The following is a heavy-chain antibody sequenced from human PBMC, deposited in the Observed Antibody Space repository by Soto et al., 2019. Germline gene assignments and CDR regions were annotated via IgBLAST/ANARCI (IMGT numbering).Heavy chain of an antibody. Sequence: QVQLQESGPGLVKPSETLSLTCTVSGGSISSYYWSWIRQPPGKGLEWIGYIYYSGSTNYNPSLKSRVTISVDTSKNQFSLKLISVTAADTAVYYCARAYYYDSSGYCFDYWGQGTLVTVSS. D-gene: IGHD3-22*01. CDR1: GGSISSYY. CDR2: IYYSGST. V-gene: IGHV4-59*08. CDR3: ARAYYYDSSGYCFDY. J-gene: IGHJ4*02.